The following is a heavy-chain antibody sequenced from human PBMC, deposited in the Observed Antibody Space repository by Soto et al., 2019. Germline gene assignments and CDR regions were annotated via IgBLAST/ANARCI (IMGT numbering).Heavy chain of an antibody. J-gene: IGHJ4*01. CDR2: INYSGIS. V-gene: IGHV4-30-4*01. CDR3: VRLPLGLNSDNWHPSHPDY. Sequence: TLSRTCSVSGVYISGGGYYVSWIRQPPGKGLECVVYINYSGISYYNPSLKSRLSVSVDTLNNKLSPDLRAITREDTALYYCVRLPLGLNSDNWHPSHPDYWGKGKLVTVSS. D-gene: IGHD1-1*01. CDR1: GVYISGGGYY.